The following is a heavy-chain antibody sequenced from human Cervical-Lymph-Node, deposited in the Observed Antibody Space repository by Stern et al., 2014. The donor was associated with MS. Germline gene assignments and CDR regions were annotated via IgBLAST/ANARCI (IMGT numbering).Heavy chain of an antibody. J-gene: IGHJ4*02. V-gene: IGHV5-51*03. CDR3: ARRYSGHDWYLDY. D-gene: IGHD5-12*01. Sequence: DQLVQSGAEVKKPGESLKISCKGSGYSFTTYWIAWVRQMPGKGLEWMGIIYPDDSDTRYSPSFQGQVTISADKSINTANLQWSSLTASDSAMYYCARRYSGHDWYLDYWGQGTLVTVSS. CDR1: GYSFTTYW. CDR2: IYPDDSDT.